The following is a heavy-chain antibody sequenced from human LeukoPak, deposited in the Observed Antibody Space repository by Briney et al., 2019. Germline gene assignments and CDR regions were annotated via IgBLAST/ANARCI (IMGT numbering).Heavy chain of an antibody. J-gene: IGHJ4*02. D-gene: IGHD6-13*01. CDR2: ISWNSGSI. V-gene: IGHV3-9*01. CDR3: ARDEQQLDY. CDR1: GFTFDDYA. Sequence: GGSLRLSCAASGFTFDDYAMHWVRQAPGKGLEWVSGISWNSGSIGYADSVKGRFTISRDNAKNSLYLQMNSLRAEDTAVYYCARDEQQLDYWGQGTLVTVSS.